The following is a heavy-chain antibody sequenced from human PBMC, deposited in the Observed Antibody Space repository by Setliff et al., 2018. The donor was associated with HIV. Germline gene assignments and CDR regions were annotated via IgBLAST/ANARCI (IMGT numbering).Heavy chain of an antibody. J-gene: IGHJ4*02. CDR3: VTGSAARPFDY. CDR2: FDPKDGKT. CDR1: GYTLSELS. V-gene: IGHV1-24*01. Sequence: ASVKVSCKVSGYTLSELSMHWVRQAPGEGLEWMGSFDPKDGKTRYAQKFQGRVTMTEDTSTDTAYMELGSLRSEDTAVYYYVTGSAARPFDYWGQGTLVTVSS. D-gene: IGHD6-6*01.